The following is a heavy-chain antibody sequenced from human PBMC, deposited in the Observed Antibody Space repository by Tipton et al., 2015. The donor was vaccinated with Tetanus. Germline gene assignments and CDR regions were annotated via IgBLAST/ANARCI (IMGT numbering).Heavy chain of an antibody. J-gene: IGHJ6*02. CDR1: GFAFSSYA. Sequence: SLRLSCAASGFAFSSYAMSWVRQAPGKGLEWVSGISGSGGSTYYADSVKGRFTISRDNSKNTLYLQMNSLRAEDTAVYYCAKARYDPNYYYYGMDVWGQGTTVTVSS. CDR3: AKARYDPNYYYYGMDV. CDR2: ISGSGGST. V-gene: IGHV3-23*01. D-gene: IGHD5-12*01.